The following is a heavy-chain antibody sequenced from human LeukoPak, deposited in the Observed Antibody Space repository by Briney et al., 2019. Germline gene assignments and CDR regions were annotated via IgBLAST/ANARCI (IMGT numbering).Heavy chain of an antibody. CDR2: ISYDGYNK. CDR3: ARLQYYGMDL. Sequence: GGSLRLSCAASGFAFSSCAMHWVRQAPGKGLEWVAVISYDGYNKYYADPMKGRFTISRDNSKNTLYLQMNSLRAEDTAVYYCARLQYYGMDLCGQGTTVTVFS. J-gene: IGHJ6*01. CDR1: GFAFSSCA. V-gene: IGHV3-30-3*01. D-gene: IGHD2-15*01.